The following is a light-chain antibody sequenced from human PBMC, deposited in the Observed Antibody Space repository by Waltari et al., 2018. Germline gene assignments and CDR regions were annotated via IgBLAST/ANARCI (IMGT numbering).Light chain of an antibody. CDR1: QSISDS. J-gene: IGKJ1*01. CDR3: HQYKIWPEA. V-gene: IGKV3D-15*01. Sequence: EIVMTQSPATLSVSPGERATLSCTASQSISDSLGWYQQRPGQAPRLLIYGASTRATGIPARFSGSGSWTEFTLTISSLQSEDFAVYYCHQYKIWPEAFGQGTKVEIK. CDR2: GAS.